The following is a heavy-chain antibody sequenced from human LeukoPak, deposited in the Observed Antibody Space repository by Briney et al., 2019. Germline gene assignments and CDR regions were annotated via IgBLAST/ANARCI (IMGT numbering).Heavy chain of an antibody. D-gene: IGHD3-9*01. CDR2: IYHSGST. J-gene: IGHJ5*02. V-gene: IGHV4-38-2*02. CDR1: GYSISSGYY. CDR3: ARDSLRGRYYDILTGYYIGWFGP. Sequence: SETLSLTCTVSGYSISSGYYWGWIRQPPGKGLEWIGSIYHSGSTYYNPSLKSRVTISVDTSKNQFSLKLSSVTAADTAVYYCARDSLRGRYYDILTGYYIGWFGPWGQGTLVTVSS.